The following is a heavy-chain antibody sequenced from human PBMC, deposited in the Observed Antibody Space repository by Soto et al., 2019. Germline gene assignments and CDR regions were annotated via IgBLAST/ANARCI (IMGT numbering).Heavy chain of an antibody. CDR2: IYASGAT. Sequence: SETLSLTCTVSGGSISTYDWSWIRHPPGGALEWIGYIYASGATTYNPSLESRVNMSVDMPKNEFSLELSSLTAADTALYYCGRSHSFDGAIYHYYFDFWGQGTLLTLSS. D-gene: IGHD2-8*01. CDR3: GRSHSFDGAIYHYYFDF. J-gene: IGHJ4*02. CDR1: GGSISTYD. V-gene: IGHV4-59*01.